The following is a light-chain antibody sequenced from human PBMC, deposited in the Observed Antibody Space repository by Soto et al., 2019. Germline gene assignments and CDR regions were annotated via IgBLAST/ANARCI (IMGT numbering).Light chain of an antibody. V-gene: IGKV3-11*01. J-gene: IGKJ4*01. CDR1: QSVTSS. Sequence: EIVLTQSPATLSLSPGDRATLSCRASQSVTSSLAWFQQKPGQAPRLLIYDASNRATGIPARFSGSGSGTDFILTISSLEPEDSGVYYCQQRNDWVTFGGGTKVEIK. CDR3: QQRNDWVT. CDR2: DAS.